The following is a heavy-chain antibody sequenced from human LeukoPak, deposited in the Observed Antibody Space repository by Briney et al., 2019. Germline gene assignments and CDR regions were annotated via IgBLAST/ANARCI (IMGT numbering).Heavy chain of an antibody. CDR3: ATERLVATFDY. V-gene: IGHV3-30-3*01. CDR2: ISYDGSNK. D-gene: IGHD5-12*01. CDR1: GFTFSSYD. Sequence: GGSLRLSCAASGFTFSSYDMHWVRQAPGKGLEWVAVISYDGSNKYYADSVKGRFTISRDNSKNTLYLQMNSLRAEDTAVYYCATERLVATFDYWGQGTLVTVSS. J-gene: IGHJ4*02.